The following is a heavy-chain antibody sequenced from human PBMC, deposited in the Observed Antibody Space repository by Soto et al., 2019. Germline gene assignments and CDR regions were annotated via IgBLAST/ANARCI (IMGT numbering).Heavy chain of an antibody. CDR1: GDSVSSNSAA. D-gene: IGHD3-3*01. V-gene: IGHV6-1*01. CDR3: ARDTPEMAKIFPFGAFDI. Sequence: PSQTLSLTCAISGDSVSSNSAAWNWIRQSPSRGLEWLGRTYYRSKWYNDYAVSVKSRITINPDTSKNQFSLQLNSVTPEDTAVYYCARDTPEMAKIFPFGAFDIWGQGTMVTVSS. J-gene: IGHJ3*02. CDR2: TYYRSKWYN.